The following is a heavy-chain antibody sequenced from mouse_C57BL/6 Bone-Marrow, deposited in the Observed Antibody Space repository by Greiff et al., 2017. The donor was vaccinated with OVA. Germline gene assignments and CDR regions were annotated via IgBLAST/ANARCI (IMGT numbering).Heavy chain of an antibody. CDR2: ISYDGSN. CDR3: ASWAWFAY. J-gene: IGHJ3*01. CDR1: GYSITSGYY. V-gene: IGHV3-6*01. Sequence: EVKLQESGPGLVKPSQSLSLTCSVTGYSITSGYYWNWIRQLPGNKLEWMGYISYDGSNNYNPSLKNRISITRDTSKNQFFLKLNSVTTEDTATYYCASWAWFAYWGQGTLVTVSA.